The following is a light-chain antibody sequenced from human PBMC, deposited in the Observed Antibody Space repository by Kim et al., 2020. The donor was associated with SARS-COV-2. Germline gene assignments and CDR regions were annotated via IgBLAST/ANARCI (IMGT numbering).Light chain of an antibody. V-gene: IGKV1-5*03. J-gene: IGKJ1*01. Sequence: LSASVGDRVTITCRASQSISSWLAWYQQKPGKAPNLLIYKASYLEGGVPSRFGGSGSGTEFTLTISSLQPDDFAIYYCQQYMSFPTFGQGTKWISN. CDR2: KAS. CDR3: QQYMSFPT. CDR1: QSISSW.